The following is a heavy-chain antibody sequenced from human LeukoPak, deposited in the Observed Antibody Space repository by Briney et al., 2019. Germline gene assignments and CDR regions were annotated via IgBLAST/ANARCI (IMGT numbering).Heavy chain of an antibody. CDR2: IKQDGSEK. CDR3: AREAGSWPDY. Sequence: TGGSLRLSCAASGFTFSSYAMSWVRQAPGKGLEWVANIKQDGSEKYYVDSVKGRFTISRDNAKNSLYLQMNSLRAEDTAVYYCAREAGSWPDYWGQGTLVTVSS. D-gene: IGHD6-13*01. V-gene: IGHV3-7*01. CDR1: GFTFSSYA. J-gene: IGHJ4*02.